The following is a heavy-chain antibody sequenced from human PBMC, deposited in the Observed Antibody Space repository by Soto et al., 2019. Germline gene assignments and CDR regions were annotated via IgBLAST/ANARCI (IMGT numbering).Heavy chain of an antibody. J-gene: IGHJ6*03. CDR2: ISSSSSYI. D-gene: IGHD4-17*01. CDR1: GFTFRSYS. V-gene: IGHV3-21*01. CDR3: ARETMGGDLPYYYYMDV. Sequence: EVQLVESGGGLVTPGGSLSLACAAYGFTFRSYSMNWVRQAPGKGLEWVSSISSSSSYIYYADSVKGRFTISRENAKNSLYLQLNGLRAEDTAVYYCARETMGGDLPYYYYMDVWCKGTTVTVSS.